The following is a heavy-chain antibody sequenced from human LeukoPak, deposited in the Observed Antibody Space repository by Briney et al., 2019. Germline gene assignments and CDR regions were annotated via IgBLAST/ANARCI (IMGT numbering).Heavy chain of an antibody. CDR3: AKVPGPRYCSSTSCWEGY. J-gene: IGHJ4*02. V-gene: IGHV3-48*01. CDR1: GFTFSSYG. Sequence: PGGSLRLSCAASGFTFSSYGMSWVRQAPGKGLEWVSYISSSSSTIYYADSVKGRFTISRDNAKNSLYLQMNSLRAEDTAVYYCAKVPGPRYCSSTSCWEGYWGQGTLVTVSS. D-gene: IGHD2-2*01. CDR2: ISSSSSTI.